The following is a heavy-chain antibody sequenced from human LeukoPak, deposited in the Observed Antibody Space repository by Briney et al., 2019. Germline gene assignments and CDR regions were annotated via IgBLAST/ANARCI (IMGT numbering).Heavy chain of an antibody. CDR2: INPNSGAT. Sequence: ASVKVSCKASGYTFTAYYMHWVRQAPGQGLEWMGWINPNSGATNYAQKFQGRVTMTRDTSIRTAYMELSRLRSDDTAVYYCARAPTTVTTDGYWGQGTLVTVSP. CDR1: GYTFTAYY. D-gene: IGHD4-17*01. J-gene: IGHJ4*02. CDR3: ARAPTTVTTDGY. V-gene: IGHV1-2*02.